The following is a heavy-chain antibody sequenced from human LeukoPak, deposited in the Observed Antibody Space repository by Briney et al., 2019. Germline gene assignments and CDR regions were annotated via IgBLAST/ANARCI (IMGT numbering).Heavy chain of an antibody. Sequence: SETLSLTCAVYGGSFSGYYWSWLRHPPWKGLEWIGKINHSGSTNYNPSPNRRVTISVDTSKNQFSLKLTSVTAAATAVSYCARPNYYDSSGYYYWGQGTLVTVSS. CDR2: INHSGST. V-gene: IGHV4-34*01. CDR1: GGSFSGYY. J-gene: IGHJ4*02. D-gene: IGHD3-22*01. CDR3: ARPNYYDSSGYYY.